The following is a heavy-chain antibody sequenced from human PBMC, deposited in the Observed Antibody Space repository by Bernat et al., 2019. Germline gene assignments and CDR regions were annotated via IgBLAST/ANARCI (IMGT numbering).Heavy chain of an antibody. J-gene: IGHJ2*01. CDR1: GFIFTSNG. V-gene: IGHV1-18*01. Sequence: QGELVQSGTEMKKLGASVRVSCKAPGFIFTSNGFAWVRQAPGQGLAWMGRVSAYNGDTQYEQKFQVRVLMTTDSSTNTAYMELKNLRSDDTAVYFCATTSVSLYWYFDLWGRGTLVTVSS. CDR3: ATTSVSLYWYFDL. CDR2: VSAYNGDT.